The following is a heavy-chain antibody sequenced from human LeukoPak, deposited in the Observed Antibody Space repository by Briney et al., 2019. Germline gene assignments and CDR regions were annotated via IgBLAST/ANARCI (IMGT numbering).Heavy chain of an antibody. CDR2: INHSGST. D-gene: IGHD3-3*01. Sequence: SETLSLTCAVYGGSFSGYYWSWIRQPPGKGLEWIGEINHSGSTNYNPSLKSRVTISVDTSKNQFSLKLSSVTAADTAVYYCARGLVYDFWSGYSTGYYYYYMDVWGKGTTVTVSS. CDR3: ARGLVYDFWSGYSTGYYYYYMDV. V-gene: IGHV4-34*01. J-gene: IGHJ6*03. CDR1: GGSFSGYY.